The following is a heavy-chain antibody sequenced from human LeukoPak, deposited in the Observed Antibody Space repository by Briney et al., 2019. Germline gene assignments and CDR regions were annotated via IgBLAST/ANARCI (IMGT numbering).Heavy chain of an antibody. V-gene: IGHV1-2*02. J-gene: IGHJ2*01. D-gene: IGHD6-13*01. Sequence: ASVKVSCKASGYTFTGYYMHWVRQAPGQGLEWMGWINPNSGGTNYAQKFQGRVTMTRDTSISTAYMELSRLRSDDTAVYYCATRIAAAGRPGARSEYWYFDLWGRGTLVTVSS. CDR1: GYTFTGYY. CDR2: INPNSGGT. CDR3: ATRIAAAGRPGARSEYWYFDL.